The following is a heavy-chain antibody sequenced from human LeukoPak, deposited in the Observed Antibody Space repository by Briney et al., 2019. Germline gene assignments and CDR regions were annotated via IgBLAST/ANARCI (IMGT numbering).Heavy chain of an antibody. Sequence: AGSLRLSCAASGFTFSDYYMSWIRQAPGKGLEWVSYISSSSSYTNYADSVKGRFTISRDNAKNSLYLQMNSLRAEDTAVYYCARRNFGVVFGGMDVWGQGTTVTVSS. J-gene: IGHJ6*02. CDR3: ARRNFGVVFGGMDV. D-gene: IGHD3-3*01. CDR2: ISSSSSYT. CDR1: GFTFSDYY. V-gene: IGHV3-11*06.